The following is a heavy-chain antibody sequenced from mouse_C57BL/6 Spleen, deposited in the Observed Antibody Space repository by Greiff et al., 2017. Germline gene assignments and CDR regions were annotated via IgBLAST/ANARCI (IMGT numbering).Heavy chain of an antibody. CDR3: ARLGPYYAMDY. J-gene: IGHJ4*01. D-gene: IGHD3-3*01. CDR2: INPNSGTT. V-gene: IGHV1-53*01. CDR1: GYTFTSYW. Sequence: QVQLQQPGTELVKPGASVKLSCKASGYTFTSYWMHWVKQRPGQGLEWIGVINPNSGTTSYNQKVKGKATLTLDQSSITAYMQLNNLTSEDSAVYYCARLGPYYAMDYWGQGTSVTVSS.